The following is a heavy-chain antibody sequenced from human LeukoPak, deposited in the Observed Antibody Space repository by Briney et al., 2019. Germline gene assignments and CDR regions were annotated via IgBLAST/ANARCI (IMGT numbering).Heavy chain of an antibody. V-gene: IGHV1-2*02. CDR2: INPKTGST. Sequence: VASVKVSCKASGYSFSGNYIHWVRQAPAQGLEWMGWINPKTGSTNYAEKFQGRVTMTRDTSISTCYMELSRLRSDDVAVHYCARSSGGSGRWGDNWFDPWGQGTLVIVSS. CDR1: GYSFSGNY. CDR3: ARSSGGSGRWGDNWFDP. J-gene: IGHJ5*02. D-gene: IGHD3-10*01.